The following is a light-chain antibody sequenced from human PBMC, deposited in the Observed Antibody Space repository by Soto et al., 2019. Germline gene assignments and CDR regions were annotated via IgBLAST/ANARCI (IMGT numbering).Light chain of an antibody. CDR1: QSVSNH. Sequence: EIVLTQAPATLSVSPVERATLSCRSSQSVSNHLAWYQQKGGQAPMLLMHGASTRATGIPARFSGSGSGTEFTLTISSLKSEDFAFYYCHHYSNWPVTFGQGTKLEIK. CDR2: GAS. J-gene: IGKJ2*01. V-gene: IGKV3-15*01. CDR3: HHYSNWPVT.